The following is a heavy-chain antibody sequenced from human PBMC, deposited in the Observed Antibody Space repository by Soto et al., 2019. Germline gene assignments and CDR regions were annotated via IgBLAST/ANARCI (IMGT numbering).Heavy chain of an antibody. Sequence: QVQLQQWGAGLLKPSETLSLTCAVYGGSFSAYYWSWIRQPPEKGLEWIGEINHSGSTTYNPSLKSRVTISVDRSKNQFSLKLSSVTAADTALYYCARGVGYAGVDYWGQGTLVTVSS. CDR2: INHSGST. CDR3: ARGVGYAGVDY. D-gene: IGHD5-12*01. V-gene: IGHV4-34*01. CDR1: GGSFSAYY. J-gene: IGHJ4*02.